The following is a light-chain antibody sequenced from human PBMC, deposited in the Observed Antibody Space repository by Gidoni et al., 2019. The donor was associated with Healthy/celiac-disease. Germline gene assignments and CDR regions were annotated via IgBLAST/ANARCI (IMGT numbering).Light chain of an antibody. CDR1: QSISSY. CDR2: AAS. J-gene: IGKJ3*01. V-gene: IGKV1-39*01. CDR3: QQSYSTPFT. Sequence: DIQMTQSPSSLSASVGDRVTITCRASQSISSYLNWYQQKPGKAAKLLIYAASSLQSGVPSRFSCSGSGTDFTLTISSLQPEDFATYYCQQSYSTPFTFGPGTKVDIK.